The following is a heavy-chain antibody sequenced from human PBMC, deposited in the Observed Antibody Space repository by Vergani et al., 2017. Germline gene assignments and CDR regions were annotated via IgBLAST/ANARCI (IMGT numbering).Heavy chain of an antibody. CDR2: IYYSGST. CDR3: ARNPYCGGDCYSDAFDI. V-gene: IGHV4-59*01. CDR1: GFSFSSYS. D-gene: IGHD2-21*02. J-gene: IGHJ3*02. Sequence: VQLVESGGGLVKPGGSLRLSCAASGFSFSSYSMNWVRQAPGKGLEWIGYIYYSGSTNYNPSLKSRVTISVDTSKNQFSLKLSSVTAADTAVYYCARNPYCGGDCYSDAFDIWGQGTMVTVSS.